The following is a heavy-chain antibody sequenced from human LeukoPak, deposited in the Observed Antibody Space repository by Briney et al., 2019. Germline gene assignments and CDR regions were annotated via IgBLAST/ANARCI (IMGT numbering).Heavy chain of an antibody. V-gene: IGHV1-8*01. CDR3: ARGLYCSGGSCRNWFDP. CDR2: MNPNSGNT. CDR1: GYTFTSYG. J-gene: IGHJ5*02. D-gene: IGHD2-15*01. Sequence: ASVKVSCKASGYTFTSYGINCVRQATGQGLEWMGWMNPNSGNTGYAQKFQGRVTMTRNTSISTAYMELSSLRSEDTAVYYCARGLYCSGGSCRNWFDPWGQGTLVTVSS.